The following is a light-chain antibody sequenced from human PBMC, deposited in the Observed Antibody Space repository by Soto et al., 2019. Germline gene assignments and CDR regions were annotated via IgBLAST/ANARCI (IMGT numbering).Light chain of an antibody. J-gene: IGKJ1*01. CDR3: QQYGSSQT. CDR2: GAS. Sequence: PGERATLSCRASQSVSSSYLAWYQQKPGQAPRLLIYGASSRATGIPDRFSGSGSGTDFTLTISRLEPEDFAVYYCQQYGSSQTFGQGTKVEIK. V-gene: IGKV3-20*01. CDR1: QSVSSSY.